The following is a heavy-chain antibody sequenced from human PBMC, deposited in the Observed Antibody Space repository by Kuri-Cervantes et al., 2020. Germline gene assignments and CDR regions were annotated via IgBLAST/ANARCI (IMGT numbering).Heavy chain of an antibody. Sequence: GESLKISCAASGFTFSSYGMHWVRQAPGKGLEWVAVISYDGSNKYYADSVKGRFTISRDNSKNTLYLQMNSLRAEDTAVYYCAKGQKAHNTWIQLWILEYFDYWGQGTLVTVSS. CDR2: ISYDGSNK. CDR1: GFTFSSYG. D-gene: IGHD5-18*01. J-gene: IGHJ4*02. CDR3: AKGQKAHNTWIQLWILEYFDY. V-gene: IGHV3-30*18.